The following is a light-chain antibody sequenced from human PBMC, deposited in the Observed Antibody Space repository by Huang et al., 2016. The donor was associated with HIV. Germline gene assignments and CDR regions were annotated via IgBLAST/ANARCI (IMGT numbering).Light chain of an antibody. V-gene: IGKV4-1*01. CDR2: LAT. Sequence: DIVMTQSPDSLAVSPGERATINCKSSQTVLYSLNKKNYLAWFQQKPGRPPKLLIYLATTREVGVPDRFGGSGSGTDFTLTINNLQAEDVAVYFCLQYYSVPQTFGHGTKVEIK. J-gene: IGKJ1*01. CDR3: LQYYSVPQT. CDR1: QTVLYSLNKKNY.